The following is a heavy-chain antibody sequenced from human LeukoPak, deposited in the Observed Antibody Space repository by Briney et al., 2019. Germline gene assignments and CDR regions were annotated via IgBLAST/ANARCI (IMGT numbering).Heavy chain of an antibody. CDR3: AKDLGGWIQLWIGAFDI. J-gene: IGHJ3*02. CDR2: ISYDGSNK. CDR1: GFTFSSYG. V-gene: IGHV3-30*18. Sequence: PGGSLRLSCAASGFTFSSYGMHWVRQAPGRGLGWVAVISYDGSNKYYADSVKGRFTISRDNSKNTLYLQMNSLRAEDTAVYYCAKDLGGWIQLWIGAFDIWGQGTMVTVSS. D-gene: IGHD5-18*01.